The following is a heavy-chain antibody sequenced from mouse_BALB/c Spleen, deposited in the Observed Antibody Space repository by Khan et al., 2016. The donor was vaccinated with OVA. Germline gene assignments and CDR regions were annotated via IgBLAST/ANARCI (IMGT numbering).Heavy chain of an antibody. D-gene: IGHD2-4*01. CDR2: IWRGGRT. CDR1: AFSLTNYG. CDR3: ARNYDYDEGLAY. Sequence: QFRLQQLGPGLVQPSQSLSIPCTVFAFSLTNYGLHWVRQSPGKGLEWLGVIWRGGRTDYLAAFISRLSISKDNSKSQVFFKMNSLQPNDTAMYYCARNYDYDEGLAYWGQGTLVTVSA. J-gene: IGHJ3*01. V-gene: IGHV2-2*02.